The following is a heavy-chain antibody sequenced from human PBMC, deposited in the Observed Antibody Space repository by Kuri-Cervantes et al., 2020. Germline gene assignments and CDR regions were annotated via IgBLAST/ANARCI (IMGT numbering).Heavy chain of an antibody. CDR3: ARSVRYWFDP. V-gene: IGHV4-34*01. Sequence: GSLRLSCAVCGGSFSGYYWSWIRQPPGKGLEWIGEINHSGSTNYNPSLKSRVTISVDTSKNQFSLKLSSVTAADTAVYYCARSVRYWFDPWGQGTLVTVSS. CDR1: GGSFSGYY. J-gene: IGHJ5*02. CDR2: INHSGST.